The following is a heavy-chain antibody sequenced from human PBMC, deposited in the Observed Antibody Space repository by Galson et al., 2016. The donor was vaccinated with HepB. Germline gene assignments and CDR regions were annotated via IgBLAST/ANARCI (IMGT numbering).Heavy chain of an antibody. CDR2: IGHSGGYI. CDR1: TFTFSSFA. V-gene: IGHV3-23*01. J-gene: IGHJ4*02. CDR3: ARHPDYYDNSGYLDY. D-gene: IGHD3-22*01. Sequence: SLRLSCAASTFTFSSFAMSWVRQAPGKGLEWVSSIGHSGGYIYYADSVKGRFTISRDNSNNTLCLQMNSLRAEDTAVYYCARHPDYYDNSGYLDYWGQGTLVTVSS.